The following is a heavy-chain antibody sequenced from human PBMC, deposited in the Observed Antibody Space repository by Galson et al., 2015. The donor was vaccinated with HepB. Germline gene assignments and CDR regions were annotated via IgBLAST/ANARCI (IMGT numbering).Heavy chain of an antibody. CDR1: GFIFSSYW. J-gene: IGHJ4*02. CDR3: AREGPMATVTPFDY. V-gene: IGHV3-7*01. Sequence: SLRLSCAASGFIFSSYWMSWVRQAPGRGPEWVANIKQDGSEKYYVDSVKGRFTISRDNAKNSLFLQMKSLRAEDTAVYYCAREGPMATVTPFDYWGQGTLVTVSS. D-gene: IGHD4-17*01. CDR2: IKQDGSEK.